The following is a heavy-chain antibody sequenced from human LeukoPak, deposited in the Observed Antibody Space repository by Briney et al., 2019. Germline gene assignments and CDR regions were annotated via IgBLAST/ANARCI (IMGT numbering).Heavy chain of an antibody. CDR1: GGSVSGYY. CDR2: INHSGST. V-gene: IGHV4-34*01. D-gene: IGHD3-22*01. CDR3: ARRGYGYSTFDC. J-gene: IGHJ4*02. Sequence: SKTLSLTCAVYGGSVSGYYWSWIRQPPGKGLEWIGEINHSGSTNYNPSLKSRVTISVDTSKNQFSLKLSSVTAADTAVYYCARRGYGYSTFDCWGQGTLVTVSS.